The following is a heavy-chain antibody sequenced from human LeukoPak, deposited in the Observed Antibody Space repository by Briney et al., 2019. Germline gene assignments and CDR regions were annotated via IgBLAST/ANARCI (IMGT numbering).Heavy chain of an antibody. CDR1: GGSISSYY. J-gene: IGHJ4*02. CDR2: IYATGST. CDR3: ARSYDTSGYYYNFDY. Sequence: SETLSLTCTVSGGSISSYYWSWIRQPAGKGPEWIGRIYATGSTDYNPSLKSRVTMSVDTSKNQFSLNLSSMTAADTAVYYCARSYDTSGYYYNFDYWGQGTLVTVSS. D-gene: IGHD3-22*01. V-gene: IGHV4-4*07.